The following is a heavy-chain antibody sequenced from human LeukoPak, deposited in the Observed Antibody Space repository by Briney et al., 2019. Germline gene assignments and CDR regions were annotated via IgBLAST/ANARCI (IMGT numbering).Heavy chain of an antibody. J-gene: IGHJ4*02. CDR2: IWYDGSNK. CDR1: GFTFSSYG. D-gene: IGHD2-15*01. CDR3: ARDNPAEDCLDY. Sequence: PGGSLRLSCAASGFTFSSYGMHWVRQAPGKGLEWVAVIWYDGSNKYYADSVKGRFTISRDNSKNTLYLQMNSLRAEDTAVYYCARDNPAEDCLDYWGQGTLVTVSS. V-gene: IGHV3-33*01.